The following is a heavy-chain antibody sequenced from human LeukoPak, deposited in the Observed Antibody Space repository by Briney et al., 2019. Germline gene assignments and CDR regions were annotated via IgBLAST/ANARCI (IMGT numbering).Heavy chain of an antibody. V-gene: IGHV3-30*18. J-gene: IGHJ2*01. CDR3: AKAVYGGILGWYSDL. CDR1: GFTFSSYG. CDR2: ISYDGSNK. Sequence: GGSLRLSCAASGFTFSSYGMHWVRQAPGKGLEWVAVISYDGSNKYYADSVKGRFTISRDNSKNTLYLQMNSLRAEDTAVYYCAKAVYGGILGWYSDLWGRGTLVTVSS. D-gene: IGHD4-23*01.